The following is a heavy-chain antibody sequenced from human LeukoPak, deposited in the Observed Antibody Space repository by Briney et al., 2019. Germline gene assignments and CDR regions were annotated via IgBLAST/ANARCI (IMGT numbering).Heavy chain of an antibody. CDR1: GGSITNYY. CDR3: ARHSRTYYDFDY. CDR2: IHYSGST. Sequence: KPSETLSLTCTVSGGSITNYYWSWIRQPPGQGLEWIGYIHYSGSTNYNPSLKSRVSISVDMSTNQFSLKLTSATAADTAVYYCARHSRTYYDFDYWGQGTLVTVSS. V-gene: IGHV4-59*08. D-gene: IGHD1-26*01. J-gene: IGHJ4*02.